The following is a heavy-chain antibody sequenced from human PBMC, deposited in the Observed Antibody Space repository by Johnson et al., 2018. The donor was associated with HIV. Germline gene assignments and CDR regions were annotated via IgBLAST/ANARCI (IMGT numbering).Heavy chain of an antibody. D-gene: IGHD3-22*01. J-gene: IGHJ3*02. V-gene: IGHV3-25*05. Sequence: VQLVESGGGLAKPAWSPRLSCGASQFTFSRYYMNCVRQASGNGLELVGQVNPNGGITYLIDSDTDRFSTSRDNAKNTLHLQMNSLKTEDTAVYYCTTDHSSADDAFDIWGQGTMVTVSS. CDR1: QFTFSRYY. CDR3: TTDHSSADDAFDI. CDR2: VNPNGGIT.